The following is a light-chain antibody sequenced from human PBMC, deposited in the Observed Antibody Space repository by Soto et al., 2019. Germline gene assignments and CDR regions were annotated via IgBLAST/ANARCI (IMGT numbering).Light chain of an antibody. CDR2: EVN. CDR3: STWDDNLSTWL. J-gene: IGLJ3*02. Sequence: QSALTQPASLSGSPGQSITISCTGTSSDIGAYDYVSWFQQHPGKAPKLMISEVNNRPSGVSNRFSGSKSGNTAYLTISGLQVEDEADYHCSTWDDNLSTWLFGGGTKLTVL. V-gene: IGLV2-14*01. CDR1: SSDIGAYDY.